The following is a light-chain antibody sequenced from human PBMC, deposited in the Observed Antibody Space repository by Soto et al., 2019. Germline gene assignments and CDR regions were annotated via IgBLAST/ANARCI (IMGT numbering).Light chain of an antibody. CDR1: SSNIGAGYD. V-gene: IGLV1-40*01. J-gene: IGLJ3*02. CDR3: QSYDSSLSGSV. CDR2: GNS. Sequence: QGVVTQPPSESGAPGQRVTISCTGSSSNIGAGYDVHWYQQLPGTAPKLLIYGNSNRPSGVPDRFSGSKSGTSASLAITGLQAEDEADYYCQSYDSSLSGSVFGGGTKLTVL.